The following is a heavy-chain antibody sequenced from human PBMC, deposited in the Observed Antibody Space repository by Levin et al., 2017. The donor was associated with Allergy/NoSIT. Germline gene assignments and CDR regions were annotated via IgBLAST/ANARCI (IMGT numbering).Heavy chain of an antibody. V-gene: IGHV3-74*01. CDR2: INGDGTGT. Sequence: GESLKISCAASGFSFSSYWMHWVRQAPGKGLVWVSRINGDGTGTVYADSVKGRFTISRDNAKNTLYLQMSGLRAEDTAVYYCARDGSGPIDFDYWGQGTLVTVSS. D-gene: IGHD3-3*01. CDR3: ARDGSGPIDFDY. CDR1: GFSFSSYW. J-gene: IGHJ4*02.